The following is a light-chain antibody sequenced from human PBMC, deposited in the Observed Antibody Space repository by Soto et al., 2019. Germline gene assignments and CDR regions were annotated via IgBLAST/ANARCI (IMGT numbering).Light chain of an antibody. CDR1: QSVSSSY. V-gene: IGKV3-20*01. CDR3: QQYGSSRIT. Sequence: EIVLTQSPGTLSLSPGERATLSCRASQSVSSSYLAWYQQKPGQAPRLLIYGASSRATGIPDRFSGSGSGTGFTLTISRLEPEALAVYYCQQYGSSRITFGPGTNVDI. CDR2: GAS. J-gene: IGKJ3*01.